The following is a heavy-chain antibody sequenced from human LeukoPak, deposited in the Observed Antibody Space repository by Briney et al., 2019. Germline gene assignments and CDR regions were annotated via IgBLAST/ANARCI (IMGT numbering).Heavy chain of an antibody. Sequence: PSETLSLTCTVPGGSISSSSYYWGWIRQPPGKGLEWLASIYYSGSTYYNPPLKSRVTISVDTSKNQFSLKLSSVTAADTAVYYCARESSPYCSSISCYIWYFDLWGRGTLVTVSS. J-gene: IGHJ2*01. CDR2: IYYSGST. CDR3: ARESSPYCSSISCYIWYFDL. CDR1: GGSISSSSYY. V-gene: IGHV4-39*07. D-gene: IGHD2-2*02.